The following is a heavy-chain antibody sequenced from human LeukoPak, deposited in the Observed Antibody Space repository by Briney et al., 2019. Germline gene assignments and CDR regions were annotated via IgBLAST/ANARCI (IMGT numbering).Heavy chain of an antibody. J-gene: IGHJ6*03. CDR2: ISSSGSYI. D-gene: IGHD6-6*01. CDR1: GFTFSSYN. V-gene: IGHV3-21*01. Sequence: GGSLTLSCAASGFTFSSYNMKWVRQAPGKGLEWVSSISSSGSYIYHSDSVKGRFTISRDNAKNSLYLQMNSLRAEDTAVYFCARELVGWNYFYYYYMDVWGKGTTVTGSS. CDR3: ARELVGWNYFYYYYMDV.